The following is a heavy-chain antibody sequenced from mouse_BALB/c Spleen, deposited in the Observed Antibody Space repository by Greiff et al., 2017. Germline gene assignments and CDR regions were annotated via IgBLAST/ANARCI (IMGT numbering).Heavy chain of an antibody. V-gene: IGHV2-6-5*01. CDR2: IWGGGST. D-gene: IGHD2-4*01. CDR3: AKSGDYDGWYFDV. Sequence: VMLVESGPGLVAPSQSLSITCTVSGFSLTDYGVSWIRQPPGKGLEWLGVIWGGGSTYYNSALKSRLSISKDNSKSQVFLKMNSLQTDDTAMYYCAKSGDYDGWYFDVWGAGTTVTVSS. J-gene: IGHJ1*01. CDR1: GFSLTDYG.